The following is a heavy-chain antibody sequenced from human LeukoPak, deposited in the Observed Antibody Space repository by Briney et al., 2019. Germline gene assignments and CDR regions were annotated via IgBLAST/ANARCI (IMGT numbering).Heavy chain of an antibody. Sequence: GGSLRLSCAASGFTFSSYWMHWVRQAPGKGLVWVSRINSDGSSTSYADSVKGRFTISRDNAKNTLYLQMNSLRAEDTAVYYCARGGILAAIDYWGQGTLVTVSS. D-gene: IGHD6-13*01. CDR3: ARGGILAAIDY. CDR2: INSDGSST. V-gene: IGHV3-74*01. CDR1: GFTFSSYW. J-gene: IGHJ4*02.